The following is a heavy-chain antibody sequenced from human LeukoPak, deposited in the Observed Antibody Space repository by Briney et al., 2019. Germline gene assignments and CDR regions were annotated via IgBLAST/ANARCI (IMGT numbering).Heavy chain of an antibody. CDR3: AGGEGYSYGYV. Sequence: GASVKVSCKASGYTFTYRYLHWVRQAPGQALEWMGWITPFNGNTNYAQKFQDRVTITRDRSMSTAYTELSSLRSEDTAMYYCAGGEGYSYGYVWGQGTLVTVSS. CDR2: ITPFNGNT. CDR1: GYTFTYRY. V-gene: IGHV1-45*02. D-gene: IGHD5-18*01. J-gene: IGHJ4*02.